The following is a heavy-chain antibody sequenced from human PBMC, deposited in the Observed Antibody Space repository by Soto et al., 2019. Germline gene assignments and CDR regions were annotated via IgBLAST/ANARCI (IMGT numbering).Heavy chain of an antibody. CDR1: GYTFTSYG. CDR3: ARGEFGSGYAPGHDFGY. J-gene: IGHJ4*02. D-gene: IGHD3-3*01. CDR2: ISAYNGNT. Sequence: ASVKVSCKASGYTFTSYGISWVRQAPGQGLEWMGWISAYNGNTNYAQKLQGRVTMTTDTSTSTAYMELRSLRSDDTAVYYCARGEFGSGYAPGHDFGYSGQGNMVAVCS. V-gene: IGHV1-18*01.